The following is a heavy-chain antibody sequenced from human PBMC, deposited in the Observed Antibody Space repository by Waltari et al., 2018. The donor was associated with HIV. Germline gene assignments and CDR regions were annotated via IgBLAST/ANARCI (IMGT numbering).Heavy chain of an antibody. CDR2: VNPNSGGT. CDR3: AVPWGMTEPTDY. D-gene: IGHD3-16*01. CDR1: GYPFTSPAYY. Sequence: QAQLVQSGAEVKKPGASVKVSCKASGYPFTSPAYYVHWVRQAPGQGLEWMGWVNPNSGGTVYAQNFQGRVTMTRDTSISTAYMELSRLRSDDTAIYYCAVPWGMTEPTDYWGQGTLVTVSS. J-gene: IGHJ4*02. V-gene: IGHV1-2*02.